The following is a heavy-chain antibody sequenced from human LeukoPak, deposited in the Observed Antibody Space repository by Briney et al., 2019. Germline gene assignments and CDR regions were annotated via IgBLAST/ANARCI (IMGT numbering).Heavy chain of an antibody. CDR1: GASISGYW. Sequence: SEALSLTCDVSGASISGYWWRWIRQPAGKGLEGVGRMYTGWDTNHKPALKSRVTVTVDAPKNLFLLNLISVADADGAAYSCERTRAGCGGTCPFGSWGQGTLVTVSS. D-gene: IGHD2-15*01. J-gene: IGHJ4*02. V-gene: IGHV4-4*07. CDR3: ERTRAGCGGTCPFGS. CDR2: MYTGWDT.